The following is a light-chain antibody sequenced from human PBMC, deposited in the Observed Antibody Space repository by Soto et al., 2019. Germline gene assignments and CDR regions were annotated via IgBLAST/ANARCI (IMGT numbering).Light chain of an antibody. CDR3: SSFTAANSVT. J-gene: IGLJ2*01. CDR1: ITDIGTYHY. V-gene: IGLV2-14*01. CDR2: EVS. Sequence: QSALTQPASVSGSPGQSITISCSGSITDIGTYHYVSWYQQHPGKAPRLLISEVSNRPSGVSNRFSGSKSGSTASLTISGLQAEDDADYSCSSFTAANSVTFGGGTKLTVL.